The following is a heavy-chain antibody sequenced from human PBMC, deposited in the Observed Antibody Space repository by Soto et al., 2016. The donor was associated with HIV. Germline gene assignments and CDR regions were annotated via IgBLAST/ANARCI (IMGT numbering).Heavy chain of an antibody. J-gene: IGHJ5*02. CDR3: ARDPLXCSSTSCRTNNWFDP. D-gene: IGHD2-2*01. V-gene: IGHV1-69*13. CDR1: GGTFSSYA. CDR2: IIPFFGTA. Sequence: QVQLVQSGAEVKKPGSSVKVSCKASGGTFSSYAISWVRQAPGQGLEWMGGIIPFFGTANYAQKFQGRVTITADESTSTAYMELSSLRSEDTAVYYCARDPLXCSSTSCRTNNWFDPGPGNPGHRLL.